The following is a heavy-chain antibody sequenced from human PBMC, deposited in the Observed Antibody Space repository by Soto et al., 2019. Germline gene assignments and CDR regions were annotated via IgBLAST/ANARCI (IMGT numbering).Heavy chain of an antibody. D-gene: IGHD3-16*01. J-gene: IGHJ6*03. CDR3: ARLVMITFGGPLFYMDV. CDR2: IYYSGST. CDR1: GGSISSSSYY. Sequence: QVQLQESGPGLVKPSETLSLTCTVSGGSISSSSYYWGWIRQPPGKGLEWIGSIYYSGSTYYNPSLKSRVTISVDTSKNQFSLKLSSVTAADTAVYYCARLVMITFGGPLFYMDVWGKGTTVTVSS. V-gene: IGHV4-39*01.